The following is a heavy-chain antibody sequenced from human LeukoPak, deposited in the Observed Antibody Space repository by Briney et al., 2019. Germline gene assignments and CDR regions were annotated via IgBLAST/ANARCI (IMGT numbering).Heavy chain of an antibody. CDR3: ARMSFDMGQLVLFGEYFQH. V-gene: IGHV5-51*01. CDR1: GYSFTSYW. J-gene: IGHJ1*01. CDR2: IYPGDSDT. Sequence: GESLKISCKGSGYSFTSYWIGWVRQMPGKGLEWMGIIYPGDSDTRYSPSFQGQVTISADKSISTAYLQWSSLKASDTAMYYCARMSFDMGQLVLFGEYFQHWGQGTLVTVSS. D-gene: IGHD6-13*01.